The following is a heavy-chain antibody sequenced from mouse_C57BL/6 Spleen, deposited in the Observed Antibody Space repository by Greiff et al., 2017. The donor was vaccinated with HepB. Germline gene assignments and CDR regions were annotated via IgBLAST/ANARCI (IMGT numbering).Heavy chain of an antibody. CDR2: IDPSDSET. CDR1: GYTFTSYW. J-gene: IGHJ4*01. Sequence: QVQLQQPGAELVRPGSSVKLSCKASGYTFTSYWMHWVKQRPIQGLEWIGNIDPSDSETQYTQKFKDKATLTVDKSSSTAYMQLSSPTSEDSAVYYWARRDGSGYVNYAMDYWGQGTSVTVSS. CDR3: ARRDGSGYVNYAMDY. D-gene: IGHD3-2*02. V-gene: IGHV1-52*01.